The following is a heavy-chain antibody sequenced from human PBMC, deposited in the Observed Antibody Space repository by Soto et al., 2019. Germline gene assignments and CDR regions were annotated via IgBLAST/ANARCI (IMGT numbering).Heavy chain of an antibody. CDR2: VYYSGST. CDR1: SYY. V-gene: IGHV4-39*01. D-gene: IGHD3-16*01. J-gene: IGHJ4*02. CDR3: ARQTGGFGYYFDY. Sequence: SYYWGWVRQPPGKGLEWIGAVYYSGSTYYNPSLTGRVTISVDTSKNQFSLNLRSVTAADTAVYYCARQTGGFGYYFDYWGQGALVTVSS.